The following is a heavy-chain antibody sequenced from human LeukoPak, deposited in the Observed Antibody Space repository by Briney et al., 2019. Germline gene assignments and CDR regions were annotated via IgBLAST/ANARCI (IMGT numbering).Heavy chain of an antibody. CDR2: IHYDGRA. CDR1: GGSISSANHF. Sequence: TLSLTCTVSGGSISSANHFWSWVRQSPGEGLEWIGYIHYDGRAHYNPSLKSRVSMSLDMSKNQFSLSLSSVTAADTAIYYCAREVITPGDSDGFDLWGQGTMVSVSS. CDR3: AREVITPGDSDGFDL. D-gene: IGHD2-2*01. V-gene: IGHV4-30-4*08. J-gene: IGHJ3*01.